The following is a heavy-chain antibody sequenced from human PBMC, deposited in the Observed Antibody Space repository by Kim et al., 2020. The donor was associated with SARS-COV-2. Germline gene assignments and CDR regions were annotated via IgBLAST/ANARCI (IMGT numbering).Heavy chain of an antibody. Sequence: SETLSLTCTVSGGSISSGDYYWSWIRQPPGKGLEWIGYIYYSGSTYYNPSLKSRVTISVDTSKNQFSLKLSSVTAADTAVYYCASLIEYYYDSSGYPHGAFDIWGQGTMVTVSS. CDR3: ASLIEYYYDSSGYPHGAFDI. V-gene: IGHV4-30-4*01. CDR1: GGSISSGDYY. D-gene: IGHD3-22*01. CDR2: IYYSGST. J-gene: IGHJ3*02.